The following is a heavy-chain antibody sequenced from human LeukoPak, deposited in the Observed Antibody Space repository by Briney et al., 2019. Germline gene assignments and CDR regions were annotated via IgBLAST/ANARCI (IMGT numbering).Heavy chain of an antibody. J-gene: IGHJ4*02. CDR3: ASGGTITGVITTY. D-gene: IGHD3-22*01. Sequence: GGSLRLSCAASGFTFGSYAMHWVRQAPGKGLEWVAVISYDGSNKYYADSVKGRFTISRDNSKNTLYLQMNSLRAEDTAVYYCASGGTITGVITTYWGQGTLVTVSS. CDR2: ISYDGSNK. CDR1: GFTFGSYA. V-gene: IGHV3-30*04.